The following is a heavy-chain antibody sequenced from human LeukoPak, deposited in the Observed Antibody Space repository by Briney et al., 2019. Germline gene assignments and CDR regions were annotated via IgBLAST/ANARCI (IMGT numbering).Heavy chain of an antibody. Sequence: GGSLRLSCAASGFTFSSYWMSWVRQAPGKGLEWVANIKQDGSEKYYVDSVKGRFTTSRDNAKNSLYLQMNSLRAEDTAVYYCCYALEGYYGMDVWGQGTTVTVSS. CDR3: CYALEGYYGMDV. CDR2: IKQDGSEK. J-gene: IGHJ6*02. V-gene: IGHV3-7*01. D-gene: IGHD2-2*01. CDR1: GFTFSSYW.